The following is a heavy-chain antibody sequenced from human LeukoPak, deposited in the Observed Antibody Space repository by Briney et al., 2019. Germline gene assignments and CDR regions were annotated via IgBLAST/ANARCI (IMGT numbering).Heavy chain of an antibody. CDR2: IYSGGSP. Sequence: GGSLRLSCVASGFPFSSYWMTWVRQAPGKGLEWVSVIYSGGSPFYADSVRGRFTISRDNSKNTVYLQMNSLRVEDTAVYYCARGRQCDFWGQGTLVTVSS. CDR3: ARGRQCDF. V-gene: IGHV3-53*01. D-gene: IGHD4-11*01. CDR1: GFPFSSYW. J-gene: IGHJ4*02.